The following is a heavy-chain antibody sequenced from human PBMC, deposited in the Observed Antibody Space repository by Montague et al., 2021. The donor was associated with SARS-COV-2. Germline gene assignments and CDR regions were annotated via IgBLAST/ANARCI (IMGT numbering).Heavy chain of an antibody. D-gene: IGHD3-16*01. CDR2: IYSGGST. Sequence: SLRLSCAASGFTVSSNCMSWVRQAPGKGLEWVSVIYSGGSTYYADSAKGRFTISRHNSKNTLYLQMSSLRAEDTAVYYCARGNDDYVWGSLGPFDPWGQGTLVTVSS. V-gene: IGHV3-53*04. CDR3: ARGNDDYVWGSLGPFDP. J-gene: IGHJ5*02. CDR1: GFTVSSNC.